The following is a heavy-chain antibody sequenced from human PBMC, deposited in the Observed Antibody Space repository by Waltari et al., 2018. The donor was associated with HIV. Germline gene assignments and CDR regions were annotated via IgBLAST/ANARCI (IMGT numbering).Heavy chain of an antibody. D-gene: IGHD2-21*01. CDR3: AREEAYCGGDCYYGMDV. Sequence: QVQLGQSGAEAKKPGPSGKVSCKASGGPVSSYAPRWVRQAPGQGLEWMGGIIPIFGTANYAQKFQGRVTITADESTSTAYMELSSLRSEDTAVYYCAREEAYCGGDCYYGMDVWGQGTTVTVSS. J-gene: IGHJ6*02. V-gene: IGHV1-69*01. CDR2: IIPIFGTA. CDR1: GGPVSSYA.